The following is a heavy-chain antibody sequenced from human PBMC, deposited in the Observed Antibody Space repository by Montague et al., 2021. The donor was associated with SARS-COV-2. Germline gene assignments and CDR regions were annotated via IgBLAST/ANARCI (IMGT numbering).Heavy chain of an antibody. V-gene: IGHV5-10-1*01. CDR3: ARHAESSTMAVVQEYYYDS. CDR1: GYRFTNSW. D-gene: IGHD5/OR15-5a*01. CDR2: IDPADSYS. Sequence: QSGAEVKKPGEPLRISCQGSGYRFTNSWITWVRQMAGKGLEWIGRIDPADSYSDYSPSFQGHVTFSVDKSNTTAYLQWSSLKASDTAMYYCARHAESSTMAVVQEYYYDSWGQGTLVIVSS. J-gene: IGHJ4*02.